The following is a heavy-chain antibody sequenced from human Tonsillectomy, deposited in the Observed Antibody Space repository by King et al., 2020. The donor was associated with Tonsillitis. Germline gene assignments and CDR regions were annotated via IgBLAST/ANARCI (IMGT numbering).Heavy chain of an antibody. J-gene: IGHJ5*02. Sequence: QLQESGPGLVKPSQTLSLTCTVSGGSISSGDYYWSWIRQPPGKGLEWIGYIYYSGSTYYNPSLGSRVSISLDTSKNQFSLKLSSVTAADTAVYFCAGAPRDINHFSWFDPWGQGTLVTVSS. V-gene: IGHV4-30-4*01. D-gene: IGHD2-15*01. CDR3: AGAPRDINHFSWFDP. CDR1: GGSISSGDYY. CDR2: IYYSGST.